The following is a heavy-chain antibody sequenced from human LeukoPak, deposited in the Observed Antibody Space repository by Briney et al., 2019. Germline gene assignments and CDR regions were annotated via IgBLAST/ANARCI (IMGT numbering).Heavy chain of an antibody. J-gene: IGHJ6*02. V-gene: IGHV1-18*01. Sequence: WASVKVSCKASGYTFTSYGISWVRQASGQGLEWMGWISAYNGNTNYAQKLQGRVTMTTDTSTSTAYMELRSLRSDDTAVYYCARTPFAVTRTYYGMDVWGQGTTVTVSS. CDR1: GYTFTSYG. CDR3: ARTPFAVTRTYYGMDV. D-gene: IGHD4-17*01. CDR2: ISAYNGNT.